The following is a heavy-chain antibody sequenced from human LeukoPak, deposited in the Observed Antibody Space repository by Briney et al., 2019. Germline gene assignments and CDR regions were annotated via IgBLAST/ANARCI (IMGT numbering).Heavy chain of an antibody. V-gene: IGHV4-4*07. CDR2: IYTSGST. D-gene: IGHD7-27*01. Sequence: SETLSLTCTVSGGSISSYYWSWIRQLAGKGLEWIGRIYTSGSTSYNPSLKSRVTMSVDTSKNQFSLKLSSVTAADTAVYYCARGYLWNWGNYYYYYGMDVWGQGATVTVSS. CDR3: ARGYLWNWGNYYYYYGMDV. J-gene: IGHJ6*02. CDR1: GGSISSYY.